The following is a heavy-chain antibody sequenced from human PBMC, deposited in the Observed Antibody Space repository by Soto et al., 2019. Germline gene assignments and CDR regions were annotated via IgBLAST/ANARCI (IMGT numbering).Heavy chain of an antibody. Sequence: SETLSLTCTVSGGSISTPCYSWSWLRQPPGKAPEWIGYVYHNGNAYPKPSLKSRVTISLDGAKNQIPWKMATVTAADTGLYYCAARPYYYYGLDVWGQGTTVTVSS. V-gene: IGHV4-30-2*01. D-gene: IGHD3-10*01. J-gene: IGHJ6*02. CDR2: VYHNGNA. CDR1: GGSISTPCYS. CDR3: AARPYYYYGLDV.